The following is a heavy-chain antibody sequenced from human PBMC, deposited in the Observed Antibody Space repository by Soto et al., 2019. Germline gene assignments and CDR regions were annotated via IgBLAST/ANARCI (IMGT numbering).Heavy chain of an antibody. CDR2: INHSGST. Sequence: SETLSLTCAVYGGSFSGYYWSWIRQPSGKGLEWIGEINHSGSTNYNPSLKSRVTISVDTSKNQFSLKLSSVTAADTAVYYCARGFGGYCSSTSCRVHYYYYYYMDVWGKGTTVTVSS. CDR3: ARGFGGYCSSTSCRVHYYYYYYMDV. J-gene: IGHJ6*03. D-gene: IGHD2-2*01. V-gene: IGHV4-34*01. CDR1: GGSFSGYY.